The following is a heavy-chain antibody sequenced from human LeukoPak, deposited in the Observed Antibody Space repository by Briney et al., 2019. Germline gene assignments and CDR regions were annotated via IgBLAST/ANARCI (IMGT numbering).Heavy chain of an antibody. CDR3: ARDLWPGIAADYYYYYGMDV. V-gene: IGHV1-18*04. D-gene: IGHD6-13*01. CDR2: ISAYNGNT. CDR1: GYTFTSYD. J-gene: IGHJ6*04. Sequence: ASVKVSCKASGYTFTSYDISWVRQAPGQGLEWMGWISAYNGNTNYAQKLQGRVTITTDTSTSTAYMELRSLRSDDTAVYYCARDLWPGIAADYYYYYGMDVWGKGTTVTVSS.